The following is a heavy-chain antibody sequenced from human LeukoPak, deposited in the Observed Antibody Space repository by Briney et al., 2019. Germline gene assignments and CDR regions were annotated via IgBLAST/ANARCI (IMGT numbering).Heavy chain of an antibody. Sequence: ASVKVSCKASGYTFTSYGISWVRQAPGQGPEWMGWISAYNGNTNYAQKLQGRVTMTTDTSTSTAYMELRSLRSDDTAVYYCARIRGPVGATTYYYYYMDVWGKGTTVTISS. J-gene: IGHJ6*03. V-gene: IGHV1-18*01. CDR2: ISAYNGNT. CDR3: ARIRGPVGATTYYYYYMDV. CDR1: GYTFTSYG. D-gene: IGHD1-26*01.